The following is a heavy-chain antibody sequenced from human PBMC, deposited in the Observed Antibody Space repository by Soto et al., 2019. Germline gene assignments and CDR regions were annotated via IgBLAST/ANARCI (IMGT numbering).Heavy chain of an antibody. V-gene: IGHV2-5*02. CDR3: VRNRRYFGGNYYYVLDA. D-gene: IGHD2-15*01. CDR2: IYWDDDE. Sequence: ITLKESGPTLVKPTQTLTLTCTFSGFSLNTGGVGVGWVRQPRGKAMEWLALIYWDDDERYRPSLRSRLNITKDTTNTQEVLLLTNIHPDATAPFNSVRNRRYFGGNYYYVLDAWGQGTTVTVSS. CDR1: GFSLNTGGVG. J-gene: IGHJ6*02.